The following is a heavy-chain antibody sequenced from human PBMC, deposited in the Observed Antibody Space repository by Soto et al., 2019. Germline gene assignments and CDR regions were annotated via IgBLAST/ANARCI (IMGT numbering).Heavy chain of an antibody. CDR3: VPGPFGSGLDY. V-gene: IGHV2-5*02. J-gene: IGHJ4*02. Sequence: QITLRESGPTLVKPTQTLALTCTVSGFSVSATEVGVGWIRQPPGKALEWLALIYWDDDKRYSASLKSRLTITKDTSKNQVLLTMTNLGPVDTATYYCVPGPFGSGLDYWGQGILVTVSS. CDR1: GFSVSATEVG. CDR2: IYWDDDK. D-gene: IGHD3-10*01.